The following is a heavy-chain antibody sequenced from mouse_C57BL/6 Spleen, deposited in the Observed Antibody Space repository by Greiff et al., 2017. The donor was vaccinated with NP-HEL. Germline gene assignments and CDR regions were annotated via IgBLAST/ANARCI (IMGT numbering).Heavy chain of an antibody. J-gene: IGHJ4*01. CDR2: IDPSDSYT. CDR1: GYTFTSYW. CDR3: ARWNGNYVDAMDY. D-gene: IGHD2-1*01. Sequence: VQLQQSGAELVMPGASVKLSCKASGYTFTSYWMHWVKQRPGQGLEWIGEIDPSDSYTNYNQKFKGKSTLTVDKSSSTAYMQLSSLTSEDSAVYYCARWNGNYVDAMDYWGQGTSVTVSS. V-gene: IGHV1-69*01.